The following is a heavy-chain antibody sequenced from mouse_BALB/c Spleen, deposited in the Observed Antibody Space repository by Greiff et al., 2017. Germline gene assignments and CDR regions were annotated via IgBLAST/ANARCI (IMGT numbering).Heavy chain of an antibody. CDR2: IDPETGGT. Sequence: QVQLKESGAELVRPGASVTLSCKASGYTFTDYEMHWVKQTPVHGLEWIGAIDPETGGTAYNQKFKGKATLTADKSSSTAYMELRSLTSEDSAVYYCTRSLSDWFAYWGQGTLVTVSA. CDR1: GYTFTDYE. V-gene: IGHV1-15*01. CDR3: TRSLSDWFAY. J-gene: IGHJ3*01.